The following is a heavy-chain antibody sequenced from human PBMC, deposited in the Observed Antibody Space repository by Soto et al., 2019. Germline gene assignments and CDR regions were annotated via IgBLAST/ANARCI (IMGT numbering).Heavy chain of an antibody. Sequence: GGSLRLSCAASGFTFDDYAMHWVRQAPGKGLEWVSGISWNSGSIGYADSVRGRFTISRDNAKNSLYLQMNSLRAEDTALYYCAKDRWFGDPNGVDYWGQGT. CDR3: AKDRWFGDPNGVDY. CDR2: ISWNSGSI. CDR1: GFTFDDYA. J-gene: IGHJ4*02. D-gene: IGHD3-10*01. V-gene: IGHV3-9*01.